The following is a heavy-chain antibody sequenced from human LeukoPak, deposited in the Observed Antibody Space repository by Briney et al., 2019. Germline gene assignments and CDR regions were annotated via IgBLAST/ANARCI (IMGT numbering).Heavy chain of an antibody. D-gene: IGHD2-15*01. CDR2: INHSGST. V-gene: IGHV4-34*01. J-gene: IGHJ6*03. CDR1: GGYLRGYY. Sequence: PSETLSLTFAVCGGYLRGYYWSWVRQPPRKGLDWIGEINHSGSTNYNPSLKCRVTISVDTSKNQFSLKLSSVAAADTAVYYCARWVVAADYYYYMDVWGKGTTVTVSS. CDR3: ARWVVAADYYYYMDV.